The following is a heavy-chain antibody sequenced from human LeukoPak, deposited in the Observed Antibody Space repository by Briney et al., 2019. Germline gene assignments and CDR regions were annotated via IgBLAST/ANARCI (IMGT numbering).Heavy chain of an antibody. J-gene: IGHJ6*03. CDR1: GYTFTGYY. CDR3: ARGTTFLNRSFYMDV. D-gene: IGHD2/OR15-2a*01. CDR2: INPNSGGT. Sequence: ASVKVSCKASGYTFTGYYMHWVRQAPGQGLEWMGWINPNSGGTNYAQKFQGRVTMTRDTSISTAYMELSMLRSDDTAVYYCARGTTFLNRSFYMDVWGKGTTVTVSS. V-gene: IGHV1-2*02.